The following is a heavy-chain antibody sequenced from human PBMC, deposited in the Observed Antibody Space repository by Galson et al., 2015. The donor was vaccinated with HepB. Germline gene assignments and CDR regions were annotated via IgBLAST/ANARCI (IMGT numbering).Heavy chain of an antibody. J-gene: IGHJ4*02. CDR2: ISGGGDNT. V-gene: IGHV3-23*01. CDR3: AKVSSGWNYIEDYFDF. Sequence: SLRLSCAASGFTFSTYAMNWVRQGPGKGLEWVSGISGGGDNTYYADSVKGRFTISRDNSRSTLFLQMNSLRAEDTATYYCAKVSSGWNYIEDYFDFWGQGTLVTVSS. CDR1: GFTFSTYA. D-gene: IGHD1-7*01.